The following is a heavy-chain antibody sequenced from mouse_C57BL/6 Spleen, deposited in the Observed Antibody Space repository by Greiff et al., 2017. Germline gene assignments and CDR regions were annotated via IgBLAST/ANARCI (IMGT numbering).Heavy chain of an antibody. CDR2: ISDGGSYT. V-gene: IGHV5-4*01. CDR3: ARDFRLRYFDV. CDR1: GFTFSSYA. Sequence: EVKLVESGGGLVKPGGSLKLSCAASGFTFSSYAMSWVRQTPEKRLEWVATISDGGSYTYYPDNVKGRFTISRDNAKNNLYLQMSHLKSEDTAMYYCARDFRLRYFDVWGTGTTVTVSS. J-gene: IGHJ1*03. D-gene: IGHD6-2*01.